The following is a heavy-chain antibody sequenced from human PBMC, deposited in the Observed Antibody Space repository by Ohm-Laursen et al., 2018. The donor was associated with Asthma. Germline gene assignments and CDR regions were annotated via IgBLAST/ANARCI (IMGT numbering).Heavy chain of an antibody. CDR3: GRKRGSCISSTCYSLDF. Sequence: VASVKVSCKSSVGTFTNYVIGWVRQAPGQGLEWMGGINSVFATTDYGQKFRGRVTITADESTATVYMELSSLRSDDTALYYCGRKRGSCISSTCYSLDFWGQGTLITVSS. V-gene: IGHV1-69*13. CDR1: VGTFTNYV. J-gene: IGHJ4*02. D-gene: IGHD2-15*01. CDR2: INSVFATT.